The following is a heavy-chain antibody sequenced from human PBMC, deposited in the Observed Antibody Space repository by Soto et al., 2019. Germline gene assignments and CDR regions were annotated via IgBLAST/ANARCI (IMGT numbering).Heavy chain of an antibody. CDR1: GFTFSSYG. CDR2: TSYDGSNK. Sequence: QVQLVESGGGVVQPGRSLRLSCAASGFTFSSYGMHWVRQAPGKGLEWVAITSYDGSNKFYGDSVKGRFSISRDNSNNKLYLQMNSLRPDDTAVYYCAKDRGADYGDFGWFDPWGQGAPVIVSS. J-gene: IGHJ5*02. V-gene: IGHV3-30*18. CDR3: AKDRGADYGDFGWFDP. D-gene: IGHD4-17*01.